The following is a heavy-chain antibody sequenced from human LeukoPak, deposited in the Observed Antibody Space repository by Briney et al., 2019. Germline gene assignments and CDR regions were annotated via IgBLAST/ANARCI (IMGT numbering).Heavy chain of an antibody. Sequence: GGSLRLSCAASGFTFSSYAMSWVRQAPGKGLEWVSAISGSGGSTYYADSVKGRFTISRDNSKNTLYLQMNSLRAEDTAVYYCAKDQEEGLLFELDYWGQGTLVTVSS. CDR2: ISGSGGST. V-gene: IGHV3-23*01. D-gene: IGHD5-12*01. CDR1: GFTFSSYA. J-gene: IGHJ4*02. CDR3: AKDQEEGLLFELDY.